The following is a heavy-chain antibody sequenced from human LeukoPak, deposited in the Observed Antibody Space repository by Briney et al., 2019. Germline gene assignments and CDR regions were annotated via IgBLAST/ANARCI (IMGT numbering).Heavy chain of an antibody. V-gene: IGHV3-15*05. J-gene: IGHJ4*02. CDR2: IKSKTDGGTI. D-gene: IGHD3-10*01. Sequence: PGGSLRLSCAASGFTFSSYSMNWVRQAPGKGLEWVGRIKSKTDGGTIDYAAPVKGRFTISRDDSKNTLFLQMNSLKIEDTAVYYCTTVTLRPVGLWGQGTLVTVSS. CDR1: GFTFSSYS. CDR3: TTVTLRPVGL.